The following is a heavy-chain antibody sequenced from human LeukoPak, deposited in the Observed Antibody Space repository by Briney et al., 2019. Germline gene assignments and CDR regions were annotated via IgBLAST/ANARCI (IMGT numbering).Heavy chain of an antibody. D-gene: IGHD6-13*01. CDR3: ATGTVSSSWLGIFDF. CDR1: GYTLTGVS. Sequence: GASVKVSCKISGYTLTGVSMHWVRQAPGKGLEWMGRFDPEDGETLSAQRFQGRLTMTEDTSADTAYMELSSLTSDDTALYYCATGTVSSSWLGIFDFWGQGTLVTVSS. CDR2: FDPEDGET. J-gene: IGHJ4*02. V-gene: IGHV1-24*01.